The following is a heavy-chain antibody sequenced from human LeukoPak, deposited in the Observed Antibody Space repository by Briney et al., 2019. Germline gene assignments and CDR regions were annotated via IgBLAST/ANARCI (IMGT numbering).Heavy chain of an antibody. J-gene: IGHJ4*02. CDR1: SASINSGPYY. CDR2: ISYSGTT. CDR3: AANSADYNTLGSSYKV. V-gene: IGHV4-39*02. D-gene: IGHD3-10*01. Sequence: ASETLSLTCTVSSASINSGPYYWAWIRQSPGKGLEWIGSISYSGTTYYNPSLKSRVTISVDTSKNHFSLKLSSVTAADTAVYYCAANSADYNTLGSSYKVWGQGTLVTVSS.